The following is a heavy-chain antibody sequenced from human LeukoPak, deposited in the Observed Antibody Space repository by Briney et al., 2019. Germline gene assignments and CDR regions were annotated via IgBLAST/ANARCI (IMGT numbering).Heavy chain of an antibody. V-gene: IGHV3-21*01. Sequence: GGCLRLSCAASGFTFSSYSMNWVRQAPGKGLEWVSSISSSSSYIYYADSVKGRFTISRDNAKNSLYLQMNSLRAEDTAVYYCARHRKQLWLSSSNWFDPWGQGTLVTVSS. J-gene: IGHJ5*02. CDR2: ISSSSSYI. CDR3: ARHRKQLWLSSSNWFDP. CDR1: GFTFSSYS. D-gene: IGHD5-18*01.